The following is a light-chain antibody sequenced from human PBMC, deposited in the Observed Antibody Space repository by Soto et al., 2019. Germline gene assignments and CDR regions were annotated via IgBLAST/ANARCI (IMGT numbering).Light chain of an antibody. CDR3: QQYGRSRT. CDR2: GAS. J-gene: IGKJ1*01. V-gene: IGKV3-20*01. Sequence: EIVLTQSPATLSLSPGARATLSCRASQSVSSYLAWYQQKPGQAPRLLIYGASTRATGIPDRFSGSGSGTNFTLTVSRLEPEDFAVYYCQQYGRSRTFGQGTKVDIK. CDR1: QSVSSY.